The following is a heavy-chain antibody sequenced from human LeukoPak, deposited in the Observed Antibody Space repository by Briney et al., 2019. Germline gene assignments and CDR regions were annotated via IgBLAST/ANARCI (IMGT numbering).Heavy chain of an antibody. CDR3: ARAGPIVVVPAAPTDY. Sequence: ALVKVSCKASGYTFTGYYMHWVRQAPGQGLEWMGWINPNSGGTNYAQKFQGRVTMTRDTSISTAYMELSRLRSDDTAVYYCARAGPIVVVPAAPTDYWGQGTLVTVSS. CDR1: GYTFTGYY. CDR2: INPNSGGT. J-gene: IGHJ4*02. D-gene: IGHD2-2*01. V-gene: IGHV1-2*02.